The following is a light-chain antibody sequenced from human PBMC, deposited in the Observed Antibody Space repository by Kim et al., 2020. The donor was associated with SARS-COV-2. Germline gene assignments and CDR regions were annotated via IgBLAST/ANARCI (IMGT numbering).Light chain of an antibody. Sequence: SPGERATLSCRASQSVSSSYLAWYQQKPGQAPRLLMYGASSRAIGIPDRFSGSGSGTDFTLTISRLEPEDFAVYYCQQYGSSPRTFGQGTKVDIK. J-gene: IGKJ1*01. CDR2: GAS. CDR1: QSVSSSY. CDR3: QQYGSSPRT. V-gene: IGKV3-20*01.